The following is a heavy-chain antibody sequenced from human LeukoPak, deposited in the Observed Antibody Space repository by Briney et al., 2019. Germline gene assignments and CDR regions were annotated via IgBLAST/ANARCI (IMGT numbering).Heavy chain of an antibody. CDR2: ISSSSSYI. D-gene: IGHD5-18*01. Sequence: PGGSLRLSCAASGFTFSSYSMNWVRQAPGKGLEWVSSISSSSSYIYYADSVEGRFTISRDNAKNSLYLQMNSLRAEDTAVYYCARGPVDTAMVIGYYFDYWGQGTLVTVSS. J-gene: IGHJ4*02. V-gene: IGHV3-21*01. CDR3: ARGPVDTAMVIGYYFDY. CDR1: GFTFSSYS.